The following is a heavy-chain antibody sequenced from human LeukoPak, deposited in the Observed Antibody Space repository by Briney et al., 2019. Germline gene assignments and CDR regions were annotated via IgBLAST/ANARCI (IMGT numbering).Heavy chain of an antibody. CDR1: GYTFTSYD. V-gene: IGHV1-8*01. CDR2: MNPNSGNT. J-gene: IGHJ4*02. D-gene: IGHD3-22*01. CDR3: ARARDDSSGYYSYFDY. Sequence: ASVKVSCKASGYTFTSYDINWVRQATGQGLEWMGWMNPNSGNTGYAQKFQGRVTMTRNTSISTAYMELSSLRSEDTAVYYCARARDDSSGYYSYFDYWGQGTLVTVSS.